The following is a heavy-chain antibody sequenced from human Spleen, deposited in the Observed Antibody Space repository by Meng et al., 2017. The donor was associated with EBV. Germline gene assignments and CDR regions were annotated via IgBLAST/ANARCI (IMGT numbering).Heavy chain of an antibody. CDR3: VRENDYGGNFWYFDL. CDR1: GYSSRKYT. Sequence: VQLVKSGYEFTKPVASVKVSCRTSGYSSRKYTLNWVRQAPGQGLEWLGRLNTNTGNPTYAQAFTGRFVLSLDTSVNTAYLEISSLEAEDTAVYYCVRENDYGGNFWYFDLWGRGTLVTVSS. D-gene: IGHD4-23*01. J-gene: IGHJ2*01. CDR2: LNTNTGNP. V-gene: IGHV7-4-1*02.